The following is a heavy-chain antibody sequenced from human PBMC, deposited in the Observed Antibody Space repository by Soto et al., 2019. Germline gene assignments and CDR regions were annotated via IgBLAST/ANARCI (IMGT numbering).Heavy chain of an antibody. J-gene: IGHJ6*02. V-gene: IGHV4-34*01. CDR2: INHSGST. Sequence: TSETLSLTCAVYGGSFSGYYWSWIRQPPGKGLEWIGEINHSGSTNYNPSLKSRVTISVDTSKNQFSLKLSSVTAADTAVYYCARVGVLVVVPAAIPCGMDVWGQETTLTVSS. CDR3: ARVGVLVVVPAAIPCGMDV. CDR1: GGSFSGYY. D-gene: IGHD2-2*01.